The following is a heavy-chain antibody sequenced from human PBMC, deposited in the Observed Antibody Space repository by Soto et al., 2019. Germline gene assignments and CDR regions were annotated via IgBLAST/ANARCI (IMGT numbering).Heavy chain of an antibody. CDR3: TTVRLPYPHYYYGMDV. V-gene: IGHV3-15*01. CDR2: IKSKTDGGTT. Sequence: GGSLRLSCAASGSTFSNAWMSWVRQAPGKGLEWVGRIKSKTDGGTTDYAAPVKGRFTISRDDSKNTLYLQMNSLKTEDTAVYFCTTVRLPYPHYYYGMDVWGQGTTVTVSS. CDR1: GSTFSNAW. J-gene: IGHJ6*02.